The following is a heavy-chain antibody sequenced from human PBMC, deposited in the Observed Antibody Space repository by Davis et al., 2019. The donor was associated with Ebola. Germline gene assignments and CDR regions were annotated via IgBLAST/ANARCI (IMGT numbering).Heavy chain of an antibody. V-gene: IGHV3-48*03. D-gene: IGHD5-12*01. CDR1: GFTFSSYE. J-gene: IGHJ4*02. CDR2: ISSSGSTI. Sequence: PGGSLRLSCAASGFTFSSYEMNWVRQAPGKGLEWVSYISSSGSTIYYADSVKGRFTISRDNAKNSLYLQMNSLRAEDTAVYYCARDRGYGIVATSETFDYWGQGTLVTVSS. CDR3: ARDRGYGIVATSETFDY.